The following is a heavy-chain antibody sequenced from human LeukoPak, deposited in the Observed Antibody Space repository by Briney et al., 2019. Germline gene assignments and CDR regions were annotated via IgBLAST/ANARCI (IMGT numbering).Heavy chain of an antibody. CDR2: IYYSGST. V-gene: IGHV4-39*02. CDR1: GGSISSSSYY. Sequence: SETLSLTCTVSGGSISSSSYYWGWIRQPPGKGLEWIGSIYYSGSTYYNPSLSGRVAISLDKSRNHFTLMVTAVTAADTAFYYCARKGPEHLPTYFDHWGRGILVTVSS. D-gene: IGHD2-21*01. CDR3: ARKGPEHLPTYFDH. J-gene: IGHJ4*02.